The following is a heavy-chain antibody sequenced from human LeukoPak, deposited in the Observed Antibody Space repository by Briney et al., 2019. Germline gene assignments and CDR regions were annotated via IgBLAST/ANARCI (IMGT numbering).Heavy chain of an antibody. D-gene: IGHD3-16*02. J-gene: IGHJ4*02. CDR1: GYTFTSYG. CDR3: ARPNYDYVWGSYRYNSLDY. V-gene: IGHV1-18*01. Sequence: ASVKVSCKASGYTFTSYGISWVRQAPGQGLEWMGWISAYNGNTNYAQKLQGRVTMTTDTSTSTAYMEPRGLRSDDTAVYYCARPNYDYVWGSYRYNSLDYWGQGTLVTVSS. CDR2: ISAYNGNT.